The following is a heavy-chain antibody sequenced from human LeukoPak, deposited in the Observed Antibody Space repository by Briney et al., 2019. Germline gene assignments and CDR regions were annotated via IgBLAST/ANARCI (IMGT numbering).Heavy chain of an antibody. J-gene: IGHJ4*02. D-gene: IGHD2-2*02. CDR1: GFTFISYA. CDR3: AKDIVVVPAAIGAVATIRDY. Sequence: QPGGSLRLSCAASGFTFISYAMSWFPQAPGKGLQWVSAVSSGGGSTYYADSVKGRFTISRDNSKNTLYLQMNSLRAEDTAVYDCAKDIVVVPAAIGAVATIRDYWGQGILVTVSS. CDR2: VSSGGGST. V-gene: IGHV3-23*01.